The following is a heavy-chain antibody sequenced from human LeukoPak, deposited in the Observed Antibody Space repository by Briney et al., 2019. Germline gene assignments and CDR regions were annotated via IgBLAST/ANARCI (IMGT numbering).Heavy chain of an antibody. Sequence: ASVNVSCKASGYTFTSYGQNWVRQAPGQGLEWMGWISAYNGNTNYAQNLQGSVTMTTDTSTSTAYMELRSLRSDDTAVYYCARDSGSYYGYWGQGTLVTVSS. CDR2: ISAYNGNT. D-gene: IGHD1-26*01. J-gene: IGHJ4*02. CDR3: ARDSGSYYGY. V-gene: IGHV1-18*01. CDR1: GYTFTSYG.